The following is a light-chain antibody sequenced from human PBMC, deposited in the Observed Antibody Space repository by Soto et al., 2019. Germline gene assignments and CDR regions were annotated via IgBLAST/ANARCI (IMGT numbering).Light chain of an antibody. CDR2: GSS. Sequence: DIQMTQSPPSLSASVGGRVTITCRASQTISDYLHWYQQKPGKAPTLLIYGSSSLQTGVPPRFSGSGSGTEFTLTISSLQPEDFGTYYCQQTYDSLVSFGGGTKVDIK. CDR1: QTISDY. V-gene: IGKV1-39*01. CDR3: QQTYDSLVS. J-gene: IGKJ4*01.